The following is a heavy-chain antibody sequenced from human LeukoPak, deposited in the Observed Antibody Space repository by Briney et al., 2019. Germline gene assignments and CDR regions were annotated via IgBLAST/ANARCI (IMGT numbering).Heavy chain of an antibody. V-gene: IGHV3-23*01. D-gene: IGHD3-3*01. Sequence: GGSLRLSCAVSGFTVTKTYMSWVRQAPGRGLEWVSAISGSGGSTYYADSVKGRFTISRDNSKNTLYLQMNSLRAEDTAVYYCAKDVESDKYYDFWSGSRGDWYFDLWGRGTLVTVSP. CDR2: ISGSGGST. CDR1: GFTVTKTY. CDR3: AKDVESDKYYDFWSGSRGDWYFDL. J-gene: IGHJ2*01.